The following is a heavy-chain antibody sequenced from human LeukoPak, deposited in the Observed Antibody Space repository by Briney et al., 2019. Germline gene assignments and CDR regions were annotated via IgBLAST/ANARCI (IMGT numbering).Heavy chain of an antibody. J-gene: IGHJ4*01. V-gene: IGHV1-2*06. CDR2: INPNSGAT. CDR3: ARDTHCFDY. Sequence: EASVKVSCKAYGYTFTDYFMYWVRQAPGQGLEWMGRINPNSGATNYAQKFQGRVTMTRDTSISTAYMELSRLTSDDTAIYYCARDTHCFDYWGQGTLATVSS. CDR1: GYTFTDYF.